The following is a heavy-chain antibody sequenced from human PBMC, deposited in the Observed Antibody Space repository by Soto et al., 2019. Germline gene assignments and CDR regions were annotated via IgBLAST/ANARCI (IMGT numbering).Heavy chain of an antibody. Sequence: SETLSLTCTVSGGSISSYYWIWIRQPPGKGLEWIGYIYYSGSTNYNPSLKSRVTISVDTSKNQFSLKLSSVTAADTAVYYCATLRFLEWRDGMDVWGQGTTVTVSS. CDR3: ATLRFLEWRDGMDV. J-gene: IGHJ6*02. D-gene: IGHD3-3*01. CDR2: IYYSGST. V-gene: IGHV4-59*01. CDR1: GGSISSYY.